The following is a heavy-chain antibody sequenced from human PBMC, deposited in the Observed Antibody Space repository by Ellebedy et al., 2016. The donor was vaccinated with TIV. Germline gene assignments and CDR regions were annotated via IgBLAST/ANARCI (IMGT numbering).Heavy chain of an antibody. D-gene: IGHD3-22*01. CDR3: AKDRSSSGYAMYYFDS. CDR1: GFSFDAYA. CDR2: INWNSGHI. Sequence: SLKISXVTSGFSFDAYAMHWVRQAAGKGLEWVSSINWNSGHIDYADSVKGRFTISRDNAKNSLYLQMNSLRTEDTALYYCAKDRSSSGYAMYYFDSWGQGTPVTVSS. V-gene: IGHV3-9*01. J-gene: IGHJ4*02.